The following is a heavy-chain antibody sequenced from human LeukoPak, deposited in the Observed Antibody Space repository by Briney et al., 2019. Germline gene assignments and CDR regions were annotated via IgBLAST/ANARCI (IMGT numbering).Heavy chain of an antibody. V-gene: IGHV3-7*01. CDR3: ARGSYYYDSSGPEYYFDY. D-gene: IGHD3-22*01. Sequence: GGSLRLSCAASGFTFSSYWMSWVRQAPGKGLEWVANIKQDGSEKYYVDSVKGRFTISRDNAKNSLYLQMNSLRAEDTAVYYCARGSYYYDSSGPEYYFDYWGQGTLVTVSS. CDR2: IKQDGSEK. CDR1: GFTFSSYW. J-gene: IGHJ4*02.